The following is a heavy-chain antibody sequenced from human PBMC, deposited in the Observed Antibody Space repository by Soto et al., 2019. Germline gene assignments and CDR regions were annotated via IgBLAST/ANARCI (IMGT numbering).Heavy chain of an antibody. Sequence: GGSLGLSCAASGFTFSSYAMSWVRQAPGKGLEWVSSISHSSGDTYYADSVKGRFTISRDNSRNTLYLQLSSLRDEDTAVYYCAKVATWTYFDDWGQGTPVTVSS. V-gene: IGHV3-23*01. CDR1: GFTFSSYA. D-gene: IGHD3-3*02. CDR3: AKVATWTYFDD. CDR2: ISHSSGDT. J-gene: IGHJ4*02.